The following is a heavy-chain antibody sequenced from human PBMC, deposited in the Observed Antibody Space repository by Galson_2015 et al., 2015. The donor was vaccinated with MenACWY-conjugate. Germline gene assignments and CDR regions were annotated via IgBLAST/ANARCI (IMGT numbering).Heavy chain of an antibody. V-gene: IGHV3-30*04. CDR3: ATNQWVTKPKSYYYYYGLDV. CDR1: GFSFGTYA. CDR2: ISYDGSQI. Sequence: SLRLSCAGSGFSFGTYAMLWVRQAPGKGPEWVAVISYDGSQIYYADSVKGRFTISRDNSKNTLYLHMNSLRVEDTAVYYCATNQWVTKPKSYYYYYGLDVWGQGTTVTVSS. J-gene: IGHJ6*02. D-gene: IGHD1-26*01.